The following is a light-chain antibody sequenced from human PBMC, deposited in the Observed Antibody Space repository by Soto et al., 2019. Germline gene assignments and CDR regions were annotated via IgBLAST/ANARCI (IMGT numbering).Light chain of an antibody. CDR1: QSVSSN. CDR3: QQYNNWPLL. J-gene: IGKJ4*01. V-gene: IGKV3-15*01. CDR2: GAS. Sequence: EIVMTQSPATLSVSPGERATLSCRASQSVSSNLAWYQQKPGQAPRLLIYGASTRATGIPARFSGSGSGTEFTLTISSLQSEDFAVYYCQQYNNWPLLFGGGTKVENK.